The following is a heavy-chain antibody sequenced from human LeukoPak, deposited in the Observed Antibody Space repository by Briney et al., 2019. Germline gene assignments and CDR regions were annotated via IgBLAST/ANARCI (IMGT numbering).Heavy chain of an antibody. Sequence: SVKVSCKTSGGTFGSYAISWVRQAPGQGLEWMGGIIPIFGTANYAQKFQGRVTITADESTSTAYMELSSLRSEDTAVYYCARYDSSGYYYGMDVWGQGTTVTVSS. CDR1: GGTFGSYA. J-gene: IGHJ6*02. V-gene: IGHV1-69*01. D-gene: IGHD3-22*01. CDR2: IIPIFGTA. CDR3: ARYDSSGYYYGMDV.